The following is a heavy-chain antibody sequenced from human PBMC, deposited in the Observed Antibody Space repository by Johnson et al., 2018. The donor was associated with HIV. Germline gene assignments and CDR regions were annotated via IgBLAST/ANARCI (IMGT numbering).Heavy chain of an antibody. J-gene: IGHJ3*02. CDR2: ISWNSGSI. Sequence: QVQLVESGGGLVKPGGSLRLSCAASGFTFSDYYMSWIRQAPGKGLEWVSGISWNSGSIGYADSVKGRFTISRDNSKNTLYLQMNSLRAEDTAVYYCFIAPDAFDIWGQGTMVTVSS. V-gene: IGHV3-11*04. D-gene: IGHD6-13*01. CDR1: GFTFSDYY. CDR3: FIAPDAFDI.